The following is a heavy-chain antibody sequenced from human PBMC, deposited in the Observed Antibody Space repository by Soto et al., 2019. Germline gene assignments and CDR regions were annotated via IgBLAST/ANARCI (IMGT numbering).Heavy chain of an antibody. D-gene: IGHD1-26*01. V-gene: IGHV3-23*01. CDR1: GFTLTSYA. CDR3: AKDRFGIVGPVDY. J-gene: IGHJ4*02. Sequence: GSLRLSCAASGFTLTSYAMSWVRQAPGKGPEWVSAISGSGGDTYYADAVKGRFTISRDNSKDTLSLHMNSLRADDTAVYFCAKDRFGIVGPVDYWGQGTLVTVSS. CDR2: ISGSGGDT.